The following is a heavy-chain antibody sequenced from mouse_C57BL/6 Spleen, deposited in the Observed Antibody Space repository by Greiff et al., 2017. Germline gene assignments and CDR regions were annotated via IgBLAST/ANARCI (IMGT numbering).Heavy chain of an antibody. D-gene: IGHD2-2*01. Sequence: QVQLQQPGAELVRPGSSVKLSCKASGYTFTSYWMHWVKQRPIQGLEWIGNIDPSDSETHYNQKFKDKATLTVDKSSSTAYMQLSSLTSEDSAVYDCAREGLRRSDYAMDYWGQGTSVTVSS. J-gene: IGHJ4*01. CDR1: GYTFTSYW. V-gene: IGHV1-52*01. CDR3: AREGLRRSDYAMDY. CDR2: IDPSDSET.